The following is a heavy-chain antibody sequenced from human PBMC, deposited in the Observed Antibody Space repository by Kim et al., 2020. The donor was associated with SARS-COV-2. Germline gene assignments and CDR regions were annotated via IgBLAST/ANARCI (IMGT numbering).Heavy chain of an antibody. V-gene: IGHV3-23*01. J-gene: IGHJ4*02. CDR2: IRVSVGST. Sequence: GGSLRLSCTASGFTFSSYDMSWVRQAPGKGLEWVSVIRVSVGSTQYADSVKGRFIISRDNSKNTLYLQMNSLRTEDTAVYYCAKDEAYSSSWYGRSRNWGQGTLVTVSS. CDR3: AKDEAYSSSWYGRSRN. CDR1: GFTFSSYD. D-gene: IGHD6-13*01.